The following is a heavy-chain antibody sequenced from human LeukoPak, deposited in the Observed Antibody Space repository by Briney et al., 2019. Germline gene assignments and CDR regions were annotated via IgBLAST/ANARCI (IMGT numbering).Heavy chain of an antibody. CDR1: GFTFSSYS. V-gene: IGHV3-21*01. CDR2: ISSSNSYI. CDR3: ERYSASLWFGELSGWFAP. Sequence: GGALRLSCAASGFTFSSYSMNWVRQAPGKGLEWVSSISSSNSYIYYADSVKGRFTISRDNAKYSLYLHMNSLRAEATAVYYCERYSASLWFGELSGWFAPWGQGTLVTVSS. J-gene: IGHJ5*02. D-gene: IGHD3-10*01.